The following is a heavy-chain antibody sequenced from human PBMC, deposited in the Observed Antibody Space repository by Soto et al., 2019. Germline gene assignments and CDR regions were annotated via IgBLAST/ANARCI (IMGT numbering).Heavy chain of an antibody. J-gene: IGHJ6*02. CDR3: AKVRDSFGLDV. D-gene: IGHD2-15*01. V-gene: IGHV4-31*03. CDR2: IYYRGST. Sequence: QVQLQESGPGLVKSSETLSLTCKVSGGSITGAFYWNWIRQYPGKGLEWIGSIYYRGSTYYNPSLTSRITITLDRSNNQFSLQLSSVTAADTAVYYCAKVRDSFGLDVWGQGTTVTVSS. CDR1: GGSITGAFY.